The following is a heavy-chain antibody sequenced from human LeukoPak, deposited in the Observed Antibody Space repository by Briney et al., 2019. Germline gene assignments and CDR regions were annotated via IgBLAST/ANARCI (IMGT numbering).Heavy chain of an antibody. D-gene: IGHD2-21*01. CDR2: ISSSSTI. CDR1: GFTFSSYS. Sequence: PGGSLRLSCAASGFTFSSYSMNWVRQAPGKGLEWVSYISSSSTIYYADSVKGRFTISRDNSKNTLYLQMNSLRAEDTAVYYCARDGAAYCGGDCLGYWGQGTLVTVSS. CDR3: ARDGAAYCGGDCLGY. J-gene: IGHJ4*02. V-gene: IGHV3-48*01.